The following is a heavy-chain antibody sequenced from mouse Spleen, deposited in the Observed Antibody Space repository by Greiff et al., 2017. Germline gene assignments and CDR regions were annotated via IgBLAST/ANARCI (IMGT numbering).Heavy chain of an antibody. CDR1: GFSLTSYG. J-gene: IGHJ4*01. V-gene: IGHV2-2*01. D-gene: IGHD1-1*01. Sequence: VQLQESGPGLVQPSQSLSITCTVSGFSLTSYGVHWVRQSPGKGLEWLGVIWSGGSTDYNAAFISRLSISKDNSKSQVFFKMNSLQADDTAIYYCARPTYYGGENAMDYWGQGTSVTVSS. CDR2: IWSGGST. CDR3: ARPTYYGGENAMDY.